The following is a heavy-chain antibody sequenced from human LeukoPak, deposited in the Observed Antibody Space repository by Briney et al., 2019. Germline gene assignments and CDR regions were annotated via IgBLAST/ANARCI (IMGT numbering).Heavy chain of an antibody. V-gene: IGHV3-21*01. Sequence: AGVTLRLSGAASGFILSCHSMNWVRQAPGKGLEGVSPTSSSSRNLYYAGSLKGLFTISRDNAQNSLFLKRNNLTAEDTAGDYCASGNQGDAVASDYWGQGTPVTVSS. D-gene: IGHD6-19*01. CDR3: ASGNQGDAVASDY. CDR2: TSSSSRNL. J-gene: IGHJ4*02. CDR1: GFILSCHS.